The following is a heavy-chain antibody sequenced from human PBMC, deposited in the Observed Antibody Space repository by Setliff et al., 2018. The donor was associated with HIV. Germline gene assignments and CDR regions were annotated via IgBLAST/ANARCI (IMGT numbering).Heavy chain of an antibody. J-gene: IGHJ4*02. CDR1: GGSFIGSSYY. CDR2: IYYSGST. D-gene: IGHD6-19*01. Sequence: PSETLSLTCNVSGGSFIGSSYYWGWIRQPPGRGLEWIGSIYYSGSTYYNPSLKSRVTISVDTSKNQFSLKLSSVTAADTAVYYCASTGYSSGWSFDYWGQGTLVTVSS. CDR3: ASTGYSSGWSFDY. V-gene: IGHV4-39*07.